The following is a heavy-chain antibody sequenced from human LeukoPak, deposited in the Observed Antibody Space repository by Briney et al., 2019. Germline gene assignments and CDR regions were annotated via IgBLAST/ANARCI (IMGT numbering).Heavy chain of an antibody. V-gene: IGHV3-7*03. CDR2: MKHDGTEK. J-gene: IGHJ4*02. D-gene: IGHD2/OR15-2a*01. CDR3: ARNSGVDY. Sequence: PGGSLRLSCVASGFTVSSNYMSWVRQAPGKGLEWVANMKHDGTEKYYVDSVKGRFTISRDITKNSVYLQMNSLRVEDTAVYYCARNSGVDYWGQGTLVTVSS. CDR1: GFTVSSNY.